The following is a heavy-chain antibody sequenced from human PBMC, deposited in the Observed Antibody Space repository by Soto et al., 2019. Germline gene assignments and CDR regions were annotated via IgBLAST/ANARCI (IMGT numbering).Heavy chain of an antibody. V-gene: IGHV4-39*02. Sequence: SETLSLPCTVSGASIISGRRSWGWIRQPPVKGVGWIGTVGYGGITYYNPCLRSRISISLDTSKNHLSLRLTSLTAADTAVYYCARQEDYYDPDSWGQGNTVTVSS. CDR1: GASIISGRRS. J-gene: IGHJ4*02. CDR2: VGYGGIT. CDR3: ARQEDYYDPDS. D-gene: IGHD3-16*01.